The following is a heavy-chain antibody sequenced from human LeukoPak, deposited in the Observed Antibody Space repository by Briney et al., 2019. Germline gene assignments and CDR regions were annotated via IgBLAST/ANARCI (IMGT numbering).Heavy chain of an antibody. CDR1: GFTFSSYA. Sequence: GGSLRLSCAASGFTFSSYAMSWVRQAPGKGLEWVSAISGSGSNTYYADSVKGRFTISRDNSKNTLCLQMNNLRAEDTAVYYCAKAYGDHVWSAFDIWGQGTMVTVSS. J-gene: IGHJ3*02. CDR2: ISGSGSNT. V-gene: IGHV3-23*01. D-gene: IGHD4-17*01. CDR3: AKAYGDHVWSAFDI.